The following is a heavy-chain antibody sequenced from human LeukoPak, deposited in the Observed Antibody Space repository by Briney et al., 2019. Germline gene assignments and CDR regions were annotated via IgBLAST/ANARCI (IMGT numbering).Heavy chain of an antibody. D-gene: IGHD5-12*01. CDR3: AREGGNSGYDYAYYFDY. CDR1: GGSISSSSYY. Sequence: SETLSLTCTVSGGSISSSSYYWGWIRQPPGKGLEWIGSIYYSGRTYYNPSLKSRVTISVDTSKNQFSLKLSSVTAADTAVYYCAREGGNSGYDYAYYFDYWGQGTLVTVSS. J-gene: IGHJ4*02. CDR2: IYYSGRT. V-gene: IGHV4-39*07.